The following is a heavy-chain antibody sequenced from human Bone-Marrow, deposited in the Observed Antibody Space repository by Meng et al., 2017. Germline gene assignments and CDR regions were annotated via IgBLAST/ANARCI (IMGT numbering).Heavy chain of an antibody. CDR2: INQSGSA. D-gene: IGHD3-10*01. V-gene: IGHV4-34*01. J-gene: IGHJ5*02. Sequence: QVQLQQWGEGLLTPSETLSLTCAVYGGSFSGNSWSWIRQPPGKGLEWIGEINQSGSAKYNPSLKSRVTMSADSSKKQFSLKMSSMTAADTAVYYCARRGGSGHYSPWGQGTLVTVSS. CDR3: ARRGGSGHYSP. CDR1: GGSFSGNS.